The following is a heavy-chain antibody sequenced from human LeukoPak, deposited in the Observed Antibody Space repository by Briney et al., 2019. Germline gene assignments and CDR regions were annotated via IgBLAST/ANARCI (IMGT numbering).Heavy chain of an antibody. Sequence: ASVKVSFTASGYTFTSYGISWVRQAPGQGLERMGWISAYNGNTNYAQKLQGRVTMTTDTSTSTAYMELRSLRSDDTAVYYCARERLDDYGDYVDYWGQGTLVTVSS. D-gene: IGHD4-17*01. J-gene: IGHJ4*02. CDR1: GYTFTSYG. CDR3: ARERLDDYGDYVDY. CDR2: ISAYNGNT. V-gene: IGHV1-18*01.